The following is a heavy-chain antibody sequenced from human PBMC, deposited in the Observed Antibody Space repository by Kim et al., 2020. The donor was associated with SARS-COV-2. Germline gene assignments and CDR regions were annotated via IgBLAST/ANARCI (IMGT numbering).Heavy chain of an antibody. V-gene: IGHV4-34*01. CDR3: ASPPDDIIGGY. CDR1: GGSFSGYY. J-gene: IGHJ4*02. D-gene: IGHD3-9*01. Sequence: SETLSLTCAVYGGSFSGYYWSWIRQPPGKGLEWIGEINHSGSTNYNPSLKSRVTISVDTSKNQFSLKLSSVTAADTAVYYCASPPDDIIGGYWGQGTLVTVSS. CDR2: INHSGST.